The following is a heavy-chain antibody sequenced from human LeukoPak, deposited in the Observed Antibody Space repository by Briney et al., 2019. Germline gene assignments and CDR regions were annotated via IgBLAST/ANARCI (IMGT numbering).Heavy chain of an antibody. CDR3: ARDRPPLEY. J-gene: IGHJ4*02. V-gene: IGHV1-46*01. Sequence: GASVKVSCKASGYTFTSYYIHWVRQAPGQGLEWMGIINPSGGETSYAQKFQGRVTMTRDTSTSTVYMEVSSLGSEDTAVYYCARDRPPLEYWGQGTLVTVSS. CDR1: GYTFTSYY. CDR2: INPSGGET.